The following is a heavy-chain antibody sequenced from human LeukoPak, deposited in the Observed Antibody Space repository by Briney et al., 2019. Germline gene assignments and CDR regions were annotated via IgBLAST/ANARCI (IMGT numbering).Heavy chain of an antibody. J-gene: IGHJ5*02. CDR2: IYYSGST. D-gene: IGHD3-22*01. V-gene: IGHV4-59*01. CDR1: GVSISSYY. Sequence: SETLSLTCTVSGVSISSYYWSWIRQPPGKGLEWIGYIYYSGSTNYNPSLKSRVTISVDTSKNQFSLKLSSVTAADTAVYYCAGGSAMIPATWGQGTLVTVSS. CDR3: AGGSAMIPAT.